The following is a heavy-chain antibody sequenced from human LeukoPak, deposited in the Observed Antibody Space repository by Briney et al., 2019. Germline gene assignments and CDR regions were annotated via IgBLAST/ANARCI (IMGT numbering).Heavy chain of an antibody. CDR1: GYTLTESS. D-gene: IGHD2-15*01. J-gene: IGHJ3*02. CDR3: ATEPYCSGGSCYYRGAFDI. CDR2: FDPEDGET. Sequence: ASVKVSCKVSGYTLTESSMHWVRQAPGKGLEWMGGFDPEDGETIYAQKFQGRVTMTEDTSTDTAYMELSSLRSEDTAVYYCATEPYCSGGSCYYRGAFDIWGQGTMVTVSS. V-gene: IGHV1-24*01.